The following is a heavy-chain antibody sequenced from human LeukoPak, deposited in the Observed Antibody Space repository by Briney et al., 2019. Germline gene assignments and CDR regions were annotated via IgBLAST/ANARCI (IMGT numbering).Heavy chain of an antibody. CDR3: AKKGRAEYSSGWYGEDAFDI. Sequence: GGSLRLSCAASGFTFSSYSMNWVRQAPGKGLEWVSSISSSSSYIYYADSVKGRFSISRDNAKNSLSLQMNSLRAEDTAVYYCAKKGRAEYSSGWYGEDAFDIWGQGTMVTVSS. J-gene: IGHJ3*02. CDR1: GFTFSSYS. D-gene: IGHD6-19*01. CDR2: ISSSSSYI. V-gene: IGHV3-21*04.